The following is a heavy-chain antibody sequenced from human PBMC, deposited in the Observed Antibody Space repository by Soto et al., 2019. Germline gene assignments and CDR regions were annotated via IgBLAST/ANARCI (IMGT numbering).Heavy chain of an antibody. CDR1: GYTFTSYY. D-gene: IGHD3-22*01. V-gene: IGHV1-46*03. CDR2: INHSGGST. Sequence: ASVKVSCKASGYTFTSYYMHWARQAPGQGLEWMGIINHSGGSTSYAQKFQGRVTMTRDTSTSTVYMELSSLRSEDTAVYYCASDRPLPNYYVISGSDTYCFDYWGQGTLVTVSS. J-gene: IGHJ4*02. CDR3: ASDRPLPNYYVISGSDTYCFDY.